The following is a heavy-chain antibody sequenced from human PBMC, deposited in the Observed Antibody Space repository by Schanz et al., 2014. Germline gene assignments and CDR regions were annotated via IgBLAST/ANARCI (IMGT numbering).Heavy chain of an antibody. J-gene: IGHJ6*02. CDR1: GYTFNNHG. Sequence: QVQLVQSGGEVKKPGASATVSCKASGYTFNNHGISWVRQAPGQGLEWMGWISVYHGHTNYAEKVHGRVTMTTDTSTSTACMELRSLISDDTAVYYCVRDAGWAFGDYHGMDVWGQGTSVTVSS. CDR2: ISVYHGHT. V-gene: IGHV1-18*01. D-gene: IGHD3-10*01. CDR3: VRDAGWAFGDYHGMDV.